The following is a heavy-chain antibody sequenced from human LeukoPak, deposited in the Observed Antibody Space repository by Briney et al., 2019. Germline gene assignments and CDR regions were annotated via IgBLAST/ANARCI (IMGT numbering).Heavy chain of an antibody. Sequence: GGSLRLSCAASGFTFSSYWMSWVRQAPGKGLEWVANIKQDGGEKYYVDSVKGRFTISRDNAKNSLLLQMNSLRAEDTAVYYCARDLRDYDGGFDYWGQGTLVTVSS. D-gene: IGHD4-17*01. V-gene: IGHV3-7*03. CDR1: GFTFSSYW. CDR3: ARDLRDYDGGFDY. CDR2: IKQDGGEK. J-gene: IGHJ4*02.